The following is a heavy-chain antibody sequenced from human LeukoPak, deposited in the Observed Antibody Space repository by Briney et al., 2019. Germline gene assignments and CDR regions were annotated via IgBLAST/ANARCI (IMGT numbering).Heavy chain of an antibody. D-gene: IGHD1-26*01. J-gene: IGHJ4*02. CDR3: ARENSGSYREFDY. CDR2: IYTSGST. CDR1: GGSISSSSYY. Sequence: SETLSLTCTVSGGSISSSSYYWGWIRQPAGKGLEWIGRIYTSGSTNYNASLKSRVSMSVDTSKNQFSLKLSSVTAADTAVFYCARENSGSYREFDYWGQGTLVTVSS. V-gene: IGHV4-61*02.